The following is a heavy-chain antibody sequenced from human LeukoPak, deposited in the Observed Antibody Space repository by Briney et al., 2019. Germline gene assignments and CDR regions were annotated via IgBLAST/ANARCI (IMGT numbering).Heavy chain of an antibody. CDR3: ARDRHPTDVNNWFDP. J-gene: IGHJ5*02. CDR1: GGTFSSYA. Sequence: ASVKVSCKASGGTFSSYAISWVRQAPGQGLEWMGGIIPIFGTANYAQKFQGRVTITTDESTSTAYMEPSSLRSEDTAVYYCARDRHPTDVNNWFDPWGQGTLVTVSS. CDR2: IIPIFGTA. V-gene: IGHV1-69*05.